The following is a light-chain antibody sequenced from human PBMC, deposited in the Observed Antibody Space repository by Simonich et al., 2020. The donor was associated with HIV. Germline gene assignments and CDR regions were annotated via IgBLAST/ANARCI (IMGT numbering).Light chain of an antibody. Sequence: EIVMTQSPATLSVSPGERATLSCRASQSVRSNLAWYQQKPGLAPRLLIYDASSRATGLPRRFSGSGSGTDFTLTISRLEPEDFAVYYCQQYGSSQTFAQGTKVEIK. J-gene: IGKJ1*01. CDR2: DAS. V-gene: IGKV3D-20*01. CDR3: QQYGSSQT. CDR1: QSVRSN.